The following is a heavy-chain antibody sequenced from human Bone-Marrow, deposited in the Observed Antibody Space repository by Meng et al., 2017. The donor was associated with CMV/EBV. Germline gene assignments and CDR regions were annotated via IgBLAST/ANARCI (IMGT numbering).Heavy chain of an antibody. Sequence: ASVKVSCKASGYTFTGYYMHWVRQAPGQGLEWMGWINPNSGGTNYAQKFQGRVTMTRDTSISTAYMELSRLRSDDTAVYYCARENVVVPAAPMDYWGQGTLVTVPS. V-gene: IGHV1-2*02. D-gene: IGHD2-2*01. CDR1: GYTFTGYY. CDR2: INPNSGGT. CDR3: ARENVVVPAAPMDY. J-gene: IGHJ4*02.